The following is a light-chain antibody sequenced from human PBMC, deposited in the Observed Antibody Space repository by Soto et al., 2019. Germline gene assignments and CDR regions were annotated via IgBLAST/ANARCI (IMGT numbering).Light chain of an antibody. CDR3: QQYNNYSPT. CDR2: DAS. J-gene: IGKJ1*01. Sequence: DIQMTQSPSTLSAYVGDRVTITCRASQSITNWVAWYQQKPGKAPKLLIYDASNLESGVPSRFSGGGSGTDFTLSVSILQFYDFSTYYCQQYNNYSPTCCQGTKVEV. V-gene: IGKV1-5*01. CDR1: QSITNW.